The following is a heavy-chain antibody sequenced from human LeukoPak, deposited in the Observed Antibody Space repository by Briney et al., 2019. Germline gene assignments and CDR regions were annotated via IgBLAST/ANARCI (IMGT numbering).Heavy chain of an antibody. CDR2: INPNSGGT. Sequence: ASVKVSCKASRYTFTGYYMHWVRQAPGQGLEWMGWINPNSGGTNYAQKFQGRVTMTRDTSISTAYMELSRLRSDDTAVYYCATPASYGSGSYHLDYYYYGMDVWGQGTTVTVSS. CDR3: ATPASYGSGSYHLDYYYYGMDV. V-gene: IGHV1-2*02. CDR1: RYTFTGYY. D-gene: IGHD3-10*01. J-gene: IGHJ6*02.